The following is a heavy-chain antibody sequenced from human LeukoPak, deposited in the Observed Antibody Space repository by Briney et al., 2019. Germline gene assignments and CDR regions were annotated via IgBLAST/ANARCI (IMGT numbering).Heavy chain of an antibody. Sequence: SETLSLTCTVSGGSISSGDYYWSWIRQPPGKGLECIGYIYYSGSTYYNPSLKSRVTISVDTSKNQFSLKLSSVTAADTAVYYCARQGGLGWLTLDYWGQGTLVTVSS. J-gene: IGHJ4*02. D-gene: IGHD2-21*01. CDR1: GGSISSGDYY. V-gene: IGHV4-30-4*01. CDR3: ARQGGLGWLTLDY. CDR2: IYYSGST.